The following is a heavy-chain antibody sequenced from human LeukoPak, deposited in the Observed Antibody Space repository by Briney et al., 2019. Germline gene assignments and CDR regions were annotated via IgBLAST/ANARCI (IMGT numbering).Heavy chain of an antibody. CDR2: IDYSGST. CDR3: ARVSSGKVDF. V-gene: IGHV4-59*01. J-gene: IGHJ4*02. D-gene: IGHD6-19*01. Sequence: SETLSLTCTVSGGSISNYYWGWIRQPPGKGLECIGYIDYSGSTNYNPSLKSRVTISVDTSKNQFSLKMSSVTAADTAVYYCARVSSGKVDFWGQGALVTVSS. CDR1: GGSISNYY.